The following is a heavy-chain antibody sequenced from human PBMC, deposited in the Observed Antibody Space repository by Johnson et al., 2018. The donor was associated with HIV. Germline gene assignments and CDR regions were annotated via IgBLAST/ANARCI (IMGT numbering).Heavy chain of an antibody. V-gene: IGHV3-20*04. CDR3: AKDWCSGGSCGPFEI. Sequence: MQLVESGGGVVRPGGSLRLSCAAAGFTFDDYGMSWVRQAPGKGLEWVSGIHWNGGSIGYADSVKGRFTISRDNAKNSLYLQMNSLRAEDTSLYYCAKDWCSGGSCGPFEIWGQGTMVTVSS. D-gene: IGHD2-15*01. J-gene: IGHJ3*02. CDR1: GFTFDDYG. CDR2: IHWNGGSI.